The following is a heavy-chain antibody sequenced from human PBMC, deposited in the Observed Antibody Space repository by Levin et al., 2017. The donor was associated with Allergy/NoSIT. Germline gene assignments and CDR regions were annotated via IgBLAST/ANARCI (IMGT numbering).Heavy chain of an antibody. CDR2: IRSKANSYAT. V-gene: IGHV3-73*01. Sequence: GESLKISCAASGFTFSGSAMHWVRQASGKGLEWVGRIRSKANSYATAYAASVKGRFTISRDDSKNTAYLQMNSLKTEDTAVYYCTSHWTEGNTYYGDYVCNYWGQGTLVTVSS. J-gene: IGHJ4*02. CDR3: TSHWTEGNTYYGDYVCNY. D-gene: IGHD4-17*01. CDR1: GFTFSGSA.